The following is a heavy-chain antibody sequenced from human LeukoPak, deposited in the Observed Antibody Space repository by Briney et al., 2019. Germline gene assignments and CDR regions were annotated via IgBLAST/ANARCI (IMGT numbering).Heavy chain of an antibody. CDR2: IYSSGSTI. V-gene: IGHV3-48*03. J-gene: IGHJ4*02. D-gene: IGHD3-9*01. Sequence: PGGSLRLSCAASGFTFSSYEMNWVRQAPGKGLEWVSYIYSSGSTIYYADSVKGRFTISRDNAKNSLYLQMNSLRAEDTAVYYCARGSSVLRYFDWAYDYWGQGTLVTVSS. CDR1: GFTFSSYE. CDR3: ARGSSVLRYFDWAYDY.